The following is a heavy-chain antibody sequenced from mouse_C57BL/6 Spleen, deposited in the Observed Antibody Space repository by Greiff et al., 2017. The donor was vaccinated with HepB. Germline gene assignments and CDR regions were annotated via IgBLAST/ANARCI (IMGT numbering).Heavy chain of an antibody. CDR3: AREGLLYRYYFDY. J-gene: IGHJ2*01. Sequence: QVQLQQSGAELVRPGASVKLSCKASGYTFTDYYINWVKQRPGQGLEWIARIYPGSGNTYYNEKFKGKATLTAEKSSSTAYMQLSSLTSEDSAVYFCAREGLLYRYYFDYWGQGTTLTVSS. D-gene: IGHD2-12*01. CDR2: IYPGSGNT. CDR1: GYTFTDYY. V-gene: IGHV1-76*01.